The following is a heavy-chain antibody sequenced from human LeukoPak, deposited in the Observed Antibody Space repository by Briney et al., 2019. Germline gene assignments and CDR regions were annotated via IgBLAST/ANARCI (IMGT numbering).Heavy chain of an antibody. D-gene: IGHD3-10*01. CDR1: GGSFSSYS. V-gene: IGHV4-34*01. J-gene: IGHJ2*01. CDR2: IIEKGNA. CDR3: ARGYYPPRWYFDL. Sequence: SETLSLTCALYGGSFSSYSWSWTWIRQTPEKGLEWIGEIIEKGNANYNPSLESRVTIDLDTSKNQFSLKLTSMTAADTAMYYCARGYYPPRWYFDLWGRGTLVTVSS.